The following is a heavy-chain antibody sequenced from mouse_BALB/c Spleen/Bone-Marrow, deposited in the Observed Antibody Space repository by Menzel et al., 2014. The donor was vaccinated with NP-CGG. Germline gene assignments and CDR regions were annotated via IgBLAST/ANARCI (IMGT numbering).Heavy chain of an antibody. Sequence: VHLQQSGAELVKPGASVMLSCTASGFNIKDTYMHWVKQRPEQGLEWIGRIDPANGNTKYDPKFQGKATITADTSSNTAYLQLSSLTSEDTAIYYCARWEYYAMDYWGQGTSVTVSS. V-gene: IGHV14-3*02. D-gene: IGHD4-1*01. CDR3: ARWEYYAMDY. CDR2: IDPANGNT. J-gene: IGHJ4*01. CDR1: GFNIKDTY.